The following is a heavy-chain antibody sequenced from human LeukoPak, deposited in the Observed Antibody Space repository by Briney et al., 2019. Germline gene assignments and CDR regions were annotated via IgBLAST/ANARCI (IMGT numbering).Heavy chain of an antibody. Sequence: SQTLSLTCAVSGGSISSGGYSWSWIRQPPGKGLEWIGYIYHSGSTYYNPSLKSRVTISVDRSKNQFSLKLSSVTAADTAVYYCARERLDSFDYWGQGTLVTVSS. CDR1: GGSISSGGYS. CDR3: ARERLDSFDY. J-gene: IGHJ4*02. D-gene: IGHD2-2*03. V-gene: IGHV4-30-2*01. CDR2: IYHSGST.